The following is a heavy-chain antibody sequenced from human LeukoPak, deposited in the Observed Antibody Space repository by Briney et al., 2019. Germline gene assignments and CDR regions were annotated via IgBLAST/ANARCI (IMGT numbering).Heavy chain of an antibody. J-gene: IGHJ3*02. CDR3: ARLPDAFDI. CDR1: GGSISSSSYY. V-gene: IGHV4-39*01. Sequence: SETLSLTCTVSGGSISSSSYYWGWIRQPPGKGLEWIGSIYYSGSTYYNPSLKSRVTISVDTSKNQFSLKLSSVTAADTAVYYCARLPDAFDIWGQGTMVTVSS. CDR2: IYYSGST.